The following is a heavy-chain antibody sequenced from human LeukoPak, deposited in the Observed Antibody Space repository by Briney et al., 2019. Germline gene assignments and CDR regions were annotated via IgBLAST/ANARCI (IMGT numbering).Heavy chain of an antibody. V-gene: IGHV3-74*01. CDR2: INTDGSST. J-gene: IGHJ6*02. Sequence: PGGSLRLSCAASGFTFSSYWMHWVRQAPGKGLVWVSRINTDGSSTSYADSVKGRFTISRDNAKNSLYLQMNSLRAEDTAVYYCARAWMDYYGMDVWGQGTTVTVSS. CDR3: ARAWMDYYGMDV. CDR1: GFTFSSYW. D-gene: IGHD2-2*03.